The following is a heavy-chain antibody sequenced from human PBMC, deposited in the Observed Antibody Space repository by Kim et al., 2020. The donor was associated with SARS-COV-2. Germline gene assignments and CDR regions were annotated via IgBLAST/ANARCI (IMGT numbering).Heavy chain of an antibody. Sequence: SETLSLTCAVSGGSISSSNWWSWVRQPPGKGLEWIGEIYHSGSTNYNPSLKSRVTISVDKSKNQFSLKLSSVTAADTAVYYCARDLGIEAAGTRSLVFWGQGTLVTVSS. CDR1: GGSISSSNW. J-gene: IGHJ4*02. CDR2: IYHSGST. D-gene: IGHD6-13*01. CDR3: ARDLGIEAAGTRSLVF. V-gene: IGHV4-4*02.